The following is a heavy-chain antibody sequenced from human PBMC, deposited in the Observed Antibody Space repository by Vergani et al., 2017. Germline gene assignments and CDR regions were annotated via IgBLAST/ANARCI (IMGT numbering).Heavy chain of an antibody. V-gene: IGHV1-46*01. Sequence: QVQLVQSGAEVKKPGASVKVSCKASGYTFTSYYMHWVRQAPGQGLEWMGIINPSGGSTSYAQKFQGRVTMTRDTSTSTVYMELSSLRSEDTAVYYCARDMCSGGSCYGGYFKHWGQGTLVTVSS. CDR2: INPSGGST. CDR1: GYTFTSYY. CDR3: ARDMCSGGSCYGGYFKH. J-gene: IGHJ1*01. D-gene: IGHD2-15*01.